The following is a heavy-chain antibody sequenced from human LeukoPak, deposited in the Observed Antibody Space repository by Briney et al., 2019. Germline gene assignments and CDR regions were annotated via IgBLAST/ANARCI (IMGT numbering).Heavy chain of an antibody. Sequence: PGGSLRLSCAVSGFTFSRYWMHWVRQAPGKGLEWVSRVDLDESNIGYADSVKGRFTISRDNAKNTLFLQMNSLRAEDTAVYYCVREAFEVRHWYFDLWGRGTPVSVSS. V-gene: IGHV3-74*01. CDR3: VREAFEVRHWYFDL. CDR1: GFTFSRYW. D-gene: IGHD3-10*01. J-gene: IGHJ2*01. CDR2: VDLDESNI.